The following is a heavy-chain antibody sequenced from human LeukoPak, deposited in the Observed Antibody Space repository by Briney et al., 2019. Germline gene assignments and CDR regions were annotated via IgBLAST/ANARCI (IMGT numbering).Heavy chain of an antibody. V-gene: IGHV5-51*01. J-gene: IGHJ4*02. CDR1: GYSFTSYW. CDR3: ARLDDFWSGYSNFDY. D-gene: IGHD3-3*01. Sequence: GESLKISCKGSGYSFTSYWIGWVRQMPGKGLEWMGIIYPGDSDTRYSPSFQGQVTISADKSTSTAYLQWSSLKASDTAMYYCARLDDFWSGYSNFDYWGQGTLVTVSS. CDR2: IYPGDSDT.